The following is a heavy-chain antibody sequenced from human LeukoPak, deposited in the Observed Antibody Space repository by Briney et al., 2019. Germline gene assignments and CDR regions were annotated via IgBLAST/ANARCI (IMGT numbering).Heavy chain of an antibody. CDR3: ARDRPFGV. CDR2: IDDSGSA. CDR1: GASISGYY. D-gene: IGHD3-10*01. J-gene: IGHJ4*02. Sequence: SETLSLTCTVSGASISGYYWSWIRQPPGRGLEWIGYIDDSGSANYNPSLKSRVTISGDTSKNQFYLKVTFVTAADTAMYYCARDRPFGVWGQGTQVTVSS. V-gene: IGHV4-59*01.